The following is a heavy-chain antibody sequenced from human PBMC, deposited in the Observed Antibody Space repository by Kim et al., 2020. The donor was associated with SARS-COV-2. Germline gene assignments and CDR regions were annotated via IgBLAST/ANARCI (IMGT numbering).Heavy chain of an antibody. CDR2: ISYDGSNK. CDR1: GFTFSSYG. CDR3: ARANYYDGSGYKYYYYGMDV. J-gene: IGHJ6*02. Sequence: GGSLRLSCAASGFTFSSYGMHWVRQAPGKGLEWVAVISYDGSNKYYADSVKGRFTISRDNSKNTRYLQMNSLTAEETAVYYCARANYYDGSGYKYYYYGMDVWRQGPTVTVS. D-gene: IGHD3-22*01. V-gene: IGHV3-33*05.